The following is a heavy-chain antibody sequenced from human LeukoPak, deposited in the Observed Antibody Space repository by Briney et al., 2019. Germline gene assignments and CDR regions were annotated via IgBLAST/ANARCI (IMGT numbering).Heavy chain of an antibody. CDR3: ARDSWLSDY. Sequence: GGSLRLSCAASGLTFSTYGMNWVRQAPGKGLEWVANIKHDGSEKYYVDSVKGRFTISRDNAKNSLYLQMNSLRAEDTAVYYRARDSWLSDYWGQGTLVTVSS. CDR2: IKHDGSEK. D-gene: IGHD3-22*01. CDR1: GLTFSTYG. V-gene: IGHV3-7*01. J-gene: IGHJ4*02.